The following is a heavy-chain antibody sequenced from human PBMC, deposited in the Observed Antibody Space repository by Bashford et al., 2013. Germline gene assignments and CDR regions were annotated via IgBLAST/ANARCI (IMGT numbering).Heavy chain of an antibody. CDR3: ARDDDNSDWKRGFDY. CDR1: GYTFTDYY. J-gene: IGHJ4*02. Sequence: ASVKVSCRASGYTFTDYYMHWVRQAPGQGLEWMGWINSKTGGTDDALKFRGRIILTRDTSVSTAYLHLTGLRPDDTAVYYCARDDDNSDWKRGFDYWGQGTLVTVSS. V-gene: IGHV1-2*02. D-gene: IGHD6-19*01. CDR2: INSKTGGT.